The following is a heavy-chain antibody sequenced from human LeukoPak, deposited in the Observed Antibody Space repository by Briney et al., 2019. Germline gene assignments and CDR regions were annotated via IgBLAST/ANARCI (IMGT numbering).Heavy chain of an antibody. CDR1: GFTFSTYS. D-gene: IGHD2-21*02. CDR3: ARDIGLLLPTFYFDY. CDR2: ISSNNRYI. J-gene: IGHJ4*02. V-gene: IGHV3-21*01. Sequence: PGGSLRLSCAASGFTFSTYSMNWVRQAPGKGLEWVSSISSNNRYIYYADSVKGRFTISRDNAKNSLYLQMNSLRAEDTAMYYCARDIGLLLPTFYFDYWGQGTLVTVSS.